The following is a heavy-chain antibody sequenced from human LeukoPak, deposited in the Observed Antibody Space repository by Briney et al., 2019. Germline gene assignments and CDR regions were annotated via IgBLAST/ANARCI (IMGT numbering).Heavy chain of an antibody. CDR2: IIPIFGTA. Sequence: SVKVSCKASGGTFSSYAISWVRQAPGQGLEWMGGIIPIFGTANYAQKFQGRVTITADESTSTAYMELSSLRADDTAVYYCARGNGDYAIHPDYWGQGTLVTVSS. CDR1: GGTFSSYA. V-gene: IGHV1-69*13. CDR3: ARGNGDYAIHPDY. D-gene: IGHD4-17*01. J-gene: IGHJ4*02.